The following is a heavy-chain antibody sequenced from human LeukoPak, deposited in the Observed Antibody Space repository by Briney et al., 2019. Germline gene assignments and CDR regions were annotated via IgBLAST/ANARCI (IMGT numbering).Heavy chain of an antibody. CDR2: IIPILGIA. D-gene: IGHD5-18*01. CDR3: AREFDTAMALGEY. V-gene: IGHV1-69*04. Sequence: ASVKVSCKASGGTFSSYAISWVRQAPGQGLEWMGRIIPILGIANYAQKFQGRVTITADKSTSTAYMELSSLRSEDTAVYYCAREFDTAMALGEYWGQGTLVTVSS. J-gene: IGHJ4*02. CDR1: GGTFSSYA.